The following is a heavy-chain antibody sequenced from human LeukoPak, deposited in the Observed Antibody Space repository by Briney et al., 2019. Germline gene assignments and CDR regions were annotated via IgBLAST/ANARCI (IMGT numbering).Heavy chain of an antibody. Sequence: GGPLRLSCAASGFTFSSYAMSWVRQAPGKGLEWVSTISGSGGSTYYAASVKGRFTISRDNSKNTLYLQMNSLRAEDTAVYYCAKMVKAVHFDYWGQGTLVTVSS. J-gene: IGHJ4*02. V-gene: IGHV3-23*01. CDR3: AKMVKAVHFDY. D-gene: IGHD5-18*01. CDR2: ISGSGGST. CDR1: GFTFSSYA.